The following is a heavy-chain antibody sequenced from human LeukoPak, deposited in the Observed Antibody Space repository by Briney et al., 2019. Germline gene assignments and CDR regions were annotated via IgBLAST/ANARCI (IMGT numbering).Heavy chain of an antibody. CDR2: IIPIFGTA. V-gene: IGHV1-69*06. J-gene: IGHJ2*01. CDR3: ARTPSIVGYTSRELGHWYFDL. D-gene: IGHD6-13*01. CDR1: GGTFSSYA. Sequence: GASVKVSCKASGGTFSSYAISWVRQAPGQGLEWMGGIIPIFGTANYAQKFQGRVTITADKSTSTAYMELSSLRSEDTAVYYCARTPSIVGYTSRELGHWYFDLWGRGTPVTVSS.